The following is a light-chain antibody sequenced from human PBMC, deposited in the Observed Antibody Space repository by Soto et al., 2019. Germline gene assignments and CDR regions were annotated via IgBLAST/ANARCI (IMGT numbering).Light chain of an antibody. V-gene: IGLV2-14*01. CDR1: NSDVGSYNR. CDR2: DVN. Sequence: QSVLTQPASVSGSPGQSITISCTGTNSDVGSYNRVSWYQQPPGTAPKLIIYDVNNRPSGVSYRFSGSKSGNTAPLTISGLQAEDEADYYCNSYTTSETYVFGTGTKVTVL. CDR3: NSYTTSETYV. J-gene: IGLJ1*01.